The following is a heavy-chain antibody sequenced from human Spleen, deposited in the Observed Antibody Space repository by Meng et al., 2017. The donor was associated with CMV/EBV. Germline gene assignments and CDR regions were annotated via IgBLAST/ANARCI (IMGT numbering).Heavy chain of an antibody. CDR1: GFNFDNYP. CDR2: ISFDGGNK. D-gene: IGHD3-3*01. V-gene: IGHV3-30-3*01. Sequence: GGSLRLSCAASGFNFDNYPMHWVRQAPGKGLEWVAMISFDGGNKNFANSVKGRFTISRDNSKNTLYLQMNSLRAEDTALYYCAKDRDFWSGHGHFDYWGQGTLVTVSS. J-gene: IGHJ4*02. CDR3: AKDRDFWSGHGHFDY.